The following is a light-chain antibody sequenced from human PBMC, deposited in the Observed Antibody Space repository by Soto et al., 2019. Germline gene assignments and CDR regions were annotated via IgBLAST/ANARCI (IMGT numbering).Light chain of an antibody. CDR2: GAS. V-gene: IGKV3-20*01. CDR1: PSLTSCY. CDR3: QQYGSSLPWT. Sequence: EIVLTQSPGTLSLSLGERATLSSRASPSLTSCYLALFQHKPGQAPRLLIYGASSSATGIPDRFSGSGSGTDFTLTISRLEPEDFAVYYCQQYGSSLPWTFGQGTKVDIK. J-gene: IGKJ1*01.